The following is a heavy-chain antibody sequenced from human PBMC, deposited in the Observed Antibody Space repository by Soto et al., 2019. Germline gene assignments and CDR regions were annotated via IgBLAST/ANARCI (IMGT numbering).Heavy chain of an antibody. CDR2: ISASGDST. D-gene: IGHD1-7*01. CDR1: GFIFHTYA. J-gene: IGHJ6*02. Sequence: GGSLRLSCVASGFIFHTYAMNWVRQAPGKGLEWVSAISASGDSTFYADSLRGRFTISRDNSKDTLYLQMNSLTAEDTALYYCSKGTGTTRLYSMDVWGQGTTVTVYS. V-gene: IGHV3-23*01. CDR3: SKGTGTTRLYSMDV.